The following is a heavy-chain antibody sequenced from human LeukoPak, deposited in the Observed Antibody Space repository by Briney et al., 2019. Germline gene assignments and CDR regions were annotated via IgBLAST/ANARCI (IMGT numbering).Heavy chain of an antibody. Sequence: ASVKFSCKASGGTFSSYAISWVRQAPGQGLEWMGGIIPIFGTANYAQKFQGRVTITADESTSTAYMELSSLRSEDTAVYYCARDPGHSSSWYQGDYYYYMDVWGKGTTVTVSS. V-gene: IGHV1-69*13. CDR2: IIPIFGTA. D-gene: IGHD6-13*01. J-gene: IGHJ6*03. CDR3: ARDPGHSSSWYQGDYYYYMDV. CDR1: GGTFSSYA.